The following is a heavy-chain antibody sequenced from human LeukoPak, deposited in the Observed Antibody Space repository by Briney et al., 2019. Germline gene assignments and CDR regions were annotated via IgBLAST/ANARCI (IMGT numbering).Heavy chain of an antibody. CDR1: GFTFSNYG. CDR2: LVYDGFYK. CDR3: AKDLISMVRGSPMDV. D-gene: IGHD3-10*01. Sequence: PGGSLRLSCAASGFTFSNYGLHWVRQAPGKGLEWVALLVYDGFYKHYADSVKGRFTISRDDSTNTLYLQLTSLSVEDTAVYYCAKDLISMVRGSPMDVWGRGTTVTVSS. J-gene: IGHJ6*02. V-gene: IGHV3-30*02.